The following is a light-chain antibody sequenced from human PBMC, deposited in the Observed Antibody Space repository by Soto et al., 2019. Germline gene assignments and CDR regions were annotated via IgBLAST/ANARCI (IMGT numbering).Light chain of an antibody. J-gene: IGLJ1*01. CDR1: SSDVGSYNL. Sequence: QSALTQPASVSGPPGQSIVISCNGSSSDVGSYNLVSWYQQYPGKAPKVMIFEGTKRPSGVPDRFSGSKSGTSASLAITRLQAEDEADYYCQSYDISLHNYVFGTGTKVTVL. V-gene: IGLV2-14*02. CDR2: EGT. CDR3: QSYDISLHNYV.